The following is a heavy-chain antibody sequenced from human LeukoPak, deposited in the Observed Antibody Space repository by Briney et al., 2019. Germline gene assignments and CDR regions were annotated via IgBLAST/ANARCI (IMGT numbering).Heavy chain of an antibody. D-gene: IGHD3-22*01. CDR3: ARGYLYYYDVSGYPFDY. Sequence: ASVKVCCKASGYTFTDYYMHWVRQAPGQGLEWMGWINPNSGGTNYAQKFQGRVTMTRDTSISTAYMELRRLRSDDTAVYYCARGYLYYYDVSGYPFDYWGQGTLVTVSS. J-gene: IGHJ4*02. V-gene: IGHV1-2*02. CDR1: GYTFTDYY. CDR2: INPNSGGT.